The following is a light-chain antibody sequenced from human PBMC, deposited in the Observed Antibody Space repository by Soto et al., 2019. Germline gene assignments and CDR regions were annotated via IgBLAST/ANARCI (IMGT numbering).Light chain of an antibody. CDR3: SSYAGSNNLV. CDR2: EVN. CDR1: SSDVGDYNF. J-gene: IGLJ2*01. V-gene: IGLV2-8*01. Sequence: QSVLTQPPSASGSPGQSVTISCTGTSSDVGDYNFVSWYQQHPGKAPKVMIYEVNKRPSGVPDRFSGSKSGNTASLTVSGLQAEDEADYYYSSYAGSNNLVFGGGTKLTVL.